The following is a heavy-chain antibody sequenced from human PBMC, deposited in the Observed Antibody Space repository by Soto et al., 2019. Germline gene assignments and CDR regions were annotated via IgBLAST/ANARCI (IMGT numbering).Heavy chain of an antibody. CDR1: GGSFSTYY. Sequence: PEETLSLPCTVSGGSFSTYYWSWIRQPPGKGLEWIGYIYYSGSTNSNPSLKSRVTLSVDTSKNQFSLKLSSVTAADTAVYYCARDQGGPFDYWGQGTLVTVSS. D-gene: IGHD2-15*01. CDR3: ARDQGGPFDY. J-gene: IGHJ4*02. V-gene: IGHV4-59*01. CDR2: IYYSGST.